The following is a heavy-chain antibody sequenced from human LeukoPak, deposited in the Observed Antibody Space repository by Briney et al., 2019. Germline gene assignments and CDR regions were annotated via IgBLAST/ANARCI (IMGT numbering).Heavy chain of an antibody. J-gene: IGHJ4*02. Sequence: DPSETLSLTCTVSGGSISSYYWSWIRQPPGKGLEWIGEINHSGSTNYNPSLKSRVTISVDTSKNQFSMKLSSVTAADTAVYYCASETHRIAALLDYWGQGTLVTVSS. CDR3: ASETHRIAALLDY. CDR1: GGSISSYY. CDR2: INHSGST. V-gene: IGHV4-34*01. D-gene: IGHD6-6*01.